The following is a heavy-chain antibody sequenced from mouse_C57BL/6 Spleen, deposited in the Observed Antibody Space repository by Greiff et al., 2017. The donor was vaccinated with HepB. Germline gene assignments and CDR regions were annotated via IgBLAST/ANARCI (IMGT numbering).Heavy chain of an antibody. D-gene: IGHD4-1*01. CDR3: ARLLDYAMDY. CDR2: ISNGGGST. Sequence: VQLKESGGGLVQPGGSLKLSCAASGFTFSDYYMYWVRQTPEKRLEWVAYISNGGGSTYYPDTVKGRFTISRDNAKNTLYLQMSRLKSEDTAMYYCARLLDYAMDYWGQGTSVTVSS. CDR1: GFTFSDYY. V-gene: IGHV5-12*01. J-gene: IGHJ4*01.